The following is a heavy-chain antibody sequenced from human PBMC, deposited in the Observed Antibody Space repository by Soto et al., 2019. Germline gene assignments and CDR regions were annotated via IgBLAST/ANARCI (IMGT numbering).Heavy chain of an antibody. CDR3: ASRWADWYYFDS. CDR1: GGSISTNNYY. Sequence: QVQLQESGPGLVKPSQTLSLTCTVSGGSISTNNYYWSWLRQPPGKGLEWIGYIYYTGTTYYNASLTSRVTISMDTSKNKFSLKLSSVTAADTAVYYCASRWADWYYFDSWGQGTLVSVS. V-gene: IGHV4-30-4*01. CDR2: IYYTGTT. D-gene: IGHD2-21*01. J-gene: IGHJ4*02.